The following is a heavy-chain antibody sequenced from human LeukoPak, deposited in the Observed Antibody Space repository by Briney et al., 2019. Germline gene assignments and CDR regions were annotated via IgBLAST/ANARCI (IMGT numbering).Heavy chain of an antibody. CDR2: INPSDGDT. CDR1: GYTFTTYY. J-gene: IGHJ4*02. Sequence: GASVKVSCKASGYTFTTYYMHWLRQAPGQGLEWMGIINPSDGDTRYAQKFQGRVAMTRYTSTSTVYMELSSLISEDMAVYYCAREGKGIVDSSGYHFDHWGQEILVTVSS. V-gene: IGHV1-46*01. CDR3: AREGKGIVDSSGYHFDH. D-gene: IGHD3-22*01.